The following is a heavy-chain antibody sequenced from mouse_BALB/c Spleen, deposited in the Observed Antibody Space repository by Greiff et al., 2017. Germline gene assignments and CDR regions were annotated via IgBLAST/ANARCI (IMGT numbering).Heavy chain of an antibody. CDR1: GYAFSSSW. J-gene: IGHJ2*01. V-gene: IGHV1-82*01. CDR2: IYPGNVNT. D-gene: IGHD2-2*01. CDR3: ARGVWLRPHYFDY. Sequence: VQLQQSGPELVKPGASVKISCKASGYAFSSSWMNWVKQRPGQGLEWIGWIYPGNVNTKYNEKFKGKATLTADKSSSTAYMQLSSLTSEDSAVYFCARGVWLRPHYFDYWGQGTTLTVSS.